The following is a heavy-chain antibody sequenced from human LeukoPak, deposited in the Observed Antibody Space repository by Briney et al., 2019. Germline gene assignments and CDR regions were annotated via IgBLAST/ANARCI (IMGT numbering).Heavy chain of an antibody. V-gene: IGHV3-7*01. D-gene: IGHD3-10*01. J-gene: IGHJ4*02. CDR2: IHKDGSAK. CDR3: ARDRGFGADDS. Sequence: GGSLRLSCGASGFTFSGYLMSWVRHAPGKGPEWVANIHKDGSAKRYVDSVKGRFTISSDNAKSSLYLQMTSLRVEDTAVYYCARDRGFGADDSWGQGSLVTVSS. CDR1: GFTFSGYL.